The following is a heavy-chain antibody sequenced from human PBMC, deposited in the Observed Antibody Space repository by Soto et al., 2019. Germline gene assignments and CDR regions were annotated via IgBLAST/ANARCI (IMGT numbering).Heavy chain of an antibody. CDR1: AGTFKNSI. D-gene: IGHD1-1*01. CDR3: ARENWYQLSSFDHYYGMDV. V-gene: IGHV1-69*01. CDR2: IIPFSGKA. Sequence: QVELLQSGAELKKPGTSVKVSCKASAGTFKNSIISWVRQARGRGLEWLGGIIPFSGKAAHAQRFQGRVTITADESTSAVYMEVSSLRWDDPAVSYCARENWYQLSSFDHYYGMDVWGPGDTVTVSS. J-gene: IGHJ6*02.